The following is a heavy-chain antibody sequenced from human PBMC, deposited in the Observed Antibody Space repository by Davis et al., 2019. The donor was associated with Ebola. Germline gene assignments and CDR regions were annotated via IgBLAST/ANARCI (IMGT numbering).Heavy chain of an antibody. CDR1: GGSISSSSYY. J-gene: IGHJ6*02. D-gene: IGHD2-2*01. V-gene: IGHV4-39*01. CDR3: ARRYCSSTSCYGYYYYGMDV. Sequence: MPSETLSLTCTVSGGSISSSSYYRGWIRQPPGKGLEWIGSIHYSGSTYYNPSLKSRVTISVDTSKNQFSLKLSSVTAADTAVYYCARRYCSSTSCYGYYYYGMDVWGQGTTVTVSS. CDR2: IHYSGST.